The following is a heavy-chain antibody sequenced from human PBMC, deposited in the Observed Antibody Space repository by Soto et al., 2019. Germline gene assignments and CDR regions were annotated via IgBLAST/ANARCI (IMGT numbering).Heavy chain of an antibody. CDR1: GGSIRRGCYY. V-gene: IGHV4-31*02. Sequence: SVTLSLTWTVSGGSIRRGCYYWSWIRQHPGKGLEWIGYISYSGSTFYNPSLESRVTISAYTSKNQFSLRLISVTAADTAVSYCSRRKGIAELFNNWGQGTLVTVSS. J-gene: IGHJ4*02. D-gene: IGHD2-15*01. CDR3: SRRKGIAELFNN. CDR2: ISYSGST.